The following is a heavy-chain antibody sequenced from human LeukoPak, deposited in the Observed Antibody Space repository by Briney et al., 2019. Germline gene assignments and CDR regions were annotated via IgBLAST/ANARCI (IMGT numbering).Heavy chain of an antibody. CDR2: ISSSSITI. D-gene: IGHD6-6*01. Sequence: GGSLRVSSVAPLFSFCDFGLNWVRQALGKGLEWVSYISSSSITIYYADFVKVRFTSSRDNAKNSLYLQMNSLRAEDTAVYYCARDTLYSSASYYMDVWGKGTTVTVSS. CDR1: LFSFCDFG. V-gene: IGHV3-48*01. J-gene: IGHJ6*03. CDR3: ARDTLYSSASYYMDV.